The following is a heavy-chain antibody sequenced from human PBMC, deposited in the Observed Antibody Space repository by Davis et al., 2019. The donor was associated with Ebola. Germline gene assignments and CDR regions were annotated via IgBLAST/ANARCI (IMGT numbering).Heavy chain of an antibody. J-gene: IGHJ4*02. CDR3: AKAPYDILTGYYSLYYFDY. Sequence: GESLKISCAASGFTFSSYSMNWVRQAPGKGLEWVSSISSSSSYIYYADSVKGRFTISRDNSKKTLYLQMNSLRAEDTAVYYCAKAPYDILTGYYSLYYFDYWGQGTLVTVSS. D-gene: IGHD3-9*01. CDR2: ISSSSSYI. CDR1: GFTFSSYS. V-gene: IGHV3-21*04.